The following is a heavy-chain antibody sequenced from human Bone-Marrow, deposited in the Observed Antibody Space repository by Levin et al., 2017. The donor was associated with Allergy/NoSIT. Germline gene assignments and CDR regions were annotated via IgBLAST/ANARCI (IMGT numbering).Heavy chain of an antibody. CDR1: GGSIASGFNS. CDR3: ARARIGDPSALHI. V-gene: IGHV4-30-2*01. Sequence: SQTLSLTCAVSGGSIASGFNSWSWIRQPPGQGLEWIGFIYHTGSTFYTPSLKSRVTISVDKLKNQFSLQLTSVTAADTAVYYCARARIGDPSALHIWGQGTMVIVSS. CDR2: IYHTGST. J-gene: IGHJ3*02.